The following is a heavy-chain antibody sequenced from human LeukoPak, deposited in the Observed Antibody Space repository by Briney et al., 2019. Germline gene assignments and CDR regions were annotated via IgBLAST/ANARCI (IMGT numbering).Heavy chain of an antibody. D-gene: IGHD5-12*01. V-gene: IGHV3-48*01. CDR2: IRSSSET. CDR3: ARDAGNSGYGCDL. J-gene: IGHJ5*02. Sequence: PGGSLRLSCAASGFTFSQYSMNWVRQAPGKGLEWVSHIRSSSETCYADSVKGRFTISRDNARNSLYLQMNNLRGEDTAIYYCARDAGNSGYGCDLWGQGTLVTVSS. CDR1: GFTFSQYS.